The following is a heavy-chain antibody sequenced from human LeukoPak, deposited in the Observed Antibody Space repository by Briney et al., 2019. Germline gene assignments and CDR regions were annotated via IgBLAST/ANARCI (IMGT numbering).Heavy chain of an antibody. D-gene: IGHD3-22*01. CDR2: IKSRTHGGTT. Sequence: GGSLRLSCAGSGFTFSDAWVSWVRQAPGKGLEWVGRIKSRTHGGTTEFAAPVKGRFTISRDDSKNTLYLQMNSLKTEDTAVYYCATEFFENGYNYSGQATLVTVSS. CDR1: GFTFSDAW. J-gene: IGHJ4*02. CDR3: ATEFFENGYNY. V-gene: IGHV3-15*01.